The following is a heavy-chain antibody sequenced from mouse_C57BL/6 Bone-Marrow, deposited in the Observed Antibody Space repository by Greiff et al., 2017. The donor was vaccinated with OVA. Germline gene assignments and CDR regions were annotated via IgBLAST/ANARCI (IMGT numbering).Heavy chain of an antibody. J-gene: IGHJ2*01. CDR1: GYTFTSYW. CDR2: INPSNGGT. Sequence: VQLQQPGTELVKPGASVKLSCKASGYTFTSYWMHWVKQRPGQGLEWIGNINPSNGGTNYNEKFKSKATLTVDKSSSTAYMQLSSLTSEDSAVYYCARGGWDDGYHGDYFDYWGQGTTLTVSS. D-gene: IGHD2-3*01. CDR3: ARGGWDDGYHGDYFDY. V-gene: IGHV1-53*01.